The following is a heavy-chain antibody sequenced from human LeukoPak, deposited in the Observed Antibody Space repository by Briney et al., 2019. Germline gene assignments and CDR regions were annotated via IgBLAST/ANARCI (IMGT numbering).Heavy chain of an antibody. CDR3: ARVPGGYDSFGFDY. V-gene: IGHV3-7*01. D-gene: IGHD5-12*01. Sequence: HPGGSLRLSCAASGFTFSSYWMSWVRQAPGKGLEWVANIKQDGSEKYYVDSVKGRFTISRDNAKNSLYLQMNSLRAEDTAVYYCARVPGGYDSFGFDYWGQGTLVTVSS. CDR2: IKQDGSEK. J-gene: IGHJ4*02. CDR1: GFTFSSYW.